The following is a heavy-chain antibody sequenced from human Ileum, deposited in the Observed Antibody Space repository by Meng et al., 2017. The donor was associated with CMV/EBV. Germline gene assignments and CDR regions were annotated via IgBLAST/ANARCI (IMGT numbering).Heavy chain of an antibody. CDR2: IYYSGST. CDR3: ARVRDLFRYFDY. V-gene: IGHV4-59*08. J-gene: IGHJ4*02. Sequence: SETLSLTCTVSGGSISSYYWSWIRQPPGKGLEWIGYIYYSGSTNYNPSLKSRVTISVDTSKNQFYLKLTSVTAADTAVYYCARVRDLFRYFDYWGQGTLVTVSS. CDR1: GGSISSYY. D-gene: IGHD2/OR15-2a*01.